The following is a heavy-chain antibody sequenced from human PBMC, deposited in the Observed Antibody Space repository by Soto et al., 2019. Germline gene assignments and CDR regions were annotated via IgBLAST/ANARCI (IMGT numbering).Heavy chain of an antibody. CDR1: SDSISSYY. D-gene: IGHD6-13*01. Sequence: LSLTCTVSSDSISSYYWSWIRQPPGKRLEWIGYISYSGSTDYNPSLKSRVTIPGDTSKNQFSLKVSSVTAADTAVYYCARGTSWQLPFDYWGQGTLVTVSS. J-gene: IGHJ4*02. CDR2: ISYSGST. V-gene: IGHV4-59*01. CDR3: ARGTSWQLPFDY.